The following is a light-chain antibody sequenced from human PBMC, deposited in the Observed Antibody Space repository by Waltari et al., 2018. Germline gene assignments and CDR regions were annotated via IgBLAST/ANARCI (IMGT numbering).Light chain of an antibody. V-gene: IGKV3-11*01. CDR2: DSS. CDR1: QSVRTY. J-gene: IGKJ4*01. CDR3: QQRRNWPLT. Sequence: EIVLTQSPDILSFSPGVRANLSCRASQSVRTYLAWYQQRPGQSPRLLIYDSSYRATGIPARFSGSGSETDFTLTISSLQPEDFAVYYCQQRRNWPLTFGGGTRVQI.